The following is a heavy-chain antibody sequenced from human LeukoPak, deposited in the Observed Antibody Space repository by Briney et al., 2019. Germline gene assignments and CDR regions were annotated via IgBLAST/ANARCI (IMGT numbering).Heavy chain of an antibody. CDR2: IIPIFGTA. CDR1: GGTFSSYA. D-gene: IGHD5-18*01. V-gene: IGHV1-69*05. Sequence: SSVKVSCKASGGTFSSYAISWVRQAPGQGLEWMGGIIPIFGTANYAQKFQGRVTITTDESTSTAYMELSSLRSEDPAVYYCASNLDTAMVGNFDYWGQGTLVTVSS. CDR3: ASNLDTAMVGNFDY. J-gene: IGHJ4*02.